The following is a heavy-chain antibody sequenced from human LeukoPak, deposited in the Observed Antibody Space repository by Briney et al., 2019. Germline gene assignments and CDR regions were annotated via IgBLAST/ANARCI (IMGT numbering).Heavy chain of an antibody. V-gene: IGHV4-61*08. J-gene: IGHJ6*02. D-gene: IGHD2-2*01. CDR1: GGSVSSADYY. Sequence: SETLSLTCTVSGGSVSSADYYWSWIRHPPGKALEWIGYIYHTGGNNYKYSLKSRVTISVDTSKNQFSLKLSSVTAADTAVYYCARVLGYCSSTSCSQYYYYGMDVWGQGTTVTVSS. CDR2: IYHTGGN. CDR3: ARVLGYCSSTSCSQYYYYGMDV.